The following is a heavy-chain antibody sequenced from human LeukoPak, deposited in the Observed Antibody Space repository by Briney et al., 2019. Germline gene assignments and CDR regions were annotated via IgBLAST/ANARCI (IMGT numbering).Heavy chain of an antibody. CDR2: ISYGATNE. CDR1: GFTFSGYA. Sequence: GRSLRLSCAASGFTFSGYAMHWVRQAPGKGLEWVAAISYGATNEYYADSVKGRFTISRDNSKNTLYLLMDSLRAEDTALYYCARDRDYYGSGSYTPGYWGQGTLVTVSS. CDR3: ARDRDYYGSGSYTPGY. V-gene: IGHV3-30-3*01. D-gene: IGHD3-10*01. J-gene: IGHJ4*02.